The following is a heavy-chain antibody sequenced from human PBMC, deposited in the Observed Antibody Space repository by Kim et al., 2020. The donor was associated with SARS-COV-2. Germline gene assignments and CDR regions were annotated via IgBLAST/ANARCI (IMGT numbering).Heavy chain of an antibody. V-gene: IGHV4-30-2*01. CDR2: IYHSGST. CDR1: GGSISSGGYS. Sequence: SETLSLTCAVSGGSISSGGYSWSWIRQPPGKGLEWIGYIYHSGSTYYNPSLKSRVTISVDRSKNQFSLKLSSVTAADTAVYYCARCGLMGHWNSRVMDVWGKGTTVTVSS. J-gene: IGHJ6*03. D-gene: IGHD1-7*01. CDR3: ARCGLMGHWNSRVMDV.